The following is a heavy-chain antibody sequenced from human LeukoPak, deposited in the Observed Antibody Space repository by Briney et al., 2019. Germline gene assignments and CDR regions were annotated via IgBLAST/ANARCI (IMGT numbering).Heavy chain of an antibody. CDR1: GGSISSSDW. D-gene: IGHD3-22*01. V-gene: IGHV4-4*02. CDR2: IHHSGST. J-gene: IGHJ4*02. Sequence: SETLSLTCAVSGGSISSSDWWSWVRPSPGKGLEWIGEIHHSGSTNYNPSLVSRVTISVDKAKNHFSLKLNSVTAADTAVYYCARGLNYYDNSGLGGYFAYWGLGTLVTVSS. CDR3: ARGLNYYDNSGLGGYFAY.